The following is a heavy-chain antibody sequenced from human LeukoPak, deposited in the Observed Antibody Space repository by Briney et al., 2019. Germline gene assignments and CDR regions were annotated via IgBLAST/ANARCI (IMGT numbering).Heavy chain of an antibody. D-gene: IGHD3-22*01. Sequence: SETLSLTCIVSGGSMSGYYWSWIRQPPGKGLEWIGYIYYSGSTNYNPSLKSRVTISVDTSKNQFSLKLSSVTAADTAVYYCARDNYYDSSGYSSENWFDPWGQGTLVTVSS. CDR2: IYYSGST. CDR1: GGSMSGYY. CDR3: ARDNYYDSSGYSSENWFDP. V-gene: IGHV4-59*01. J-gene: IGHJ5*02.